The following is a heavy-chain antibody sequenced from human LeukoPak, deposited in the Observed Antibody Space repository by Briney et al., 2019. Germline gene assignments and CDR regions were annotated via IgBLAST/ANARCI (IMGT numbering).Heavy chain of an antibody. J-gene: IGHJ5*02. Sequence: ASVKVSCKASGYTFTSYGISWVRQAPGQGLEWMGWISAYNGNTNYAQKLQGRVTMTTDTSTSTAYMELRSLRPDDTAVYYCARATEVSYRSNRFDPWGQGTLVTVSS. CDR2: ISAYNGNT. CDR3: ARATEVSYRSNRFDP. V-gene: IGHV1-18*01. D-gene: IGHD1-26*01. CDR1: GYTFTSYG.